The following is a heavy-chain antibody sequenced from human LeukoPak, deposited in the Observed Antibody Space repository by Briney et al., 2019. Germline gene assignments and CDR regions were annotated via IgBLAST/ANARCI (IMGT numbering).Heavy chain of an antibody. V-gene: IGHV3-74*01. CDR2: ISPTGSTT. J-gene: IGHJ4*02. CDR1: GFSFSGHW. D-gene: IGHD6-6*01. Sequence: HPGGFLRLSCTASGFSFSGHWMHWARQLPGKGLVWVSRISPTGSTTSYADSVKGRFTVSRDNAKNTLYLQVNNLRAEDTAVYYCARGPNSNWSGLDFWGQGTLLTVSS. CDR3: ARGPNSNWSGLDF.